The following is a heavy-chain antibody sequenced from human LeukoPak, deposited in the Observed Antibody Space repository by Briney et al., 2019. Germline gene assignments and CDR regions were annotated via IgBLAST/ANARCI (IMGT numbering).Heavy chain of an antibody. D-gene: IGHD3-9*01. CDR2: IYYSGST. CDR3: ARDFDYADAFDI. Sequence: SETLSLTCSVSGGSISSYYWSWIRQPPGKGPEWIGYIYYSGSTNYNPSPKSRATISVDTSKHQFSLKLSSVTAADTAVYYCARDFDYADAFDIWGQGTMVTVSS. J-gene: IGHJ3*02. CDR1: GGSISSYY. V-gene: IGHV4-59*01.